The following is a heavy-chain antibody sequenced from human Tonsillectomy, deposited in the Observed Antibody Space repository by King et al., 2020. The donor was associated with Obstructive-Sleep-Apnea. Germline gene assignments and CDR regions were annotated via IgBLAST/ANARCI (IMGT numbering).Heavy chain of an antibody. CDR1: GYRFTNYW. Sequence: VQLVESGAEVKKPGESLKISCKGSGYRFTNYWIGWVRQMPGKGLEWMGIIYPGDSVTRYSPSFQGQVTISAATSISTAYLQWSSLKASDAAMYYCATTTAGHSSEVYWGQGALVTVSS. CDR3: ATTTAGHSSEVY. D-gene: IGHD6-19*01. J-gene: IGHJ4*02. CDR2: IYPGDSVT. V-gene: IGHV5-51*01.